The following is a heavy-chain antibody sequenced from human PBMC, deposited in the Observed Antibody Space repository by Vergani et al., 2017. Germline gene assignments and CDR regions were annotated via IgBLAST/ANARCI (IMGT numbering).Heavy chain of an antibody. J-gene: IGHJ4*02. V-gene: IGHV6-1*01. CDR1: GDSVSSNSAA. CDR2: TYYRSKWYN. D-gene: IGHD6-13*01. Sequence: QVQLQESGPGLVKPSETLSLTCAISGDSVSSNSAAWNWIRQSPSRGLEWLGRTYYRSKWYNDYAVSVKSRITINPDTSKNQVSLQLNAVTPEETAVYYCAKDSHDRAAAGTFDYWGQGTLVTVSA. CDR3: AKDSHDRAAAGTFDY.